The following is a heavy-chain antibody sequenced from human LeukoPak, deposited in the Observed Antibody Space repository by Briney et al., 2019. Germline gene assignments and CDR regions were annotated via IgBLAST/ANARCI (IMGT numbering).Heavy chain of an antibody. CDR3: ASVEPRAFDY. Sequence: GGSLRLSCAASGFTFSSYAMHWVRQAPGKGLEWVAVISYDGSNKYYADSVKGRFTISRDNSKNTLYLQMNSLRAEDTAVYYCASVEPRAFDYRGQGTLVTVSS. D-gene: IGHD1-26*01. CDR2: ISYDGSNK. V-gene: IGHV3-30-3*01. J-gene: IGHJ4*02. CDR1: GFTFSSYA.